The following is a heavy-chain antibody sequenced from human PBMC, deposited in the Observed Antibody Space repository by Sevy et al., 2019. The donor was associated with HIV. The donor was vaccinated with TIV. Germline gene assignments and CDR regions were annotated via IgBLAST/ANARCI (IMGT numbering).Heavy chain of an antibody. D-gene: IGHD5-18*01. J-gene: IGHJ4*02. CDR2: ISWNSDAI. Sequence: GGSLRLSCAASEFIFDDYAMHWVRQVPGRGLQWVSGISWNSDAIDYADSVKGRFTMSRDNAKNSLYLQMNNLRLEDTALYYCAKDRGYSYSSIDFWGQGTLVTVSS. CDR3: AKDRGYSYSSIDF. V-gene: IGHV3-9*01. CDR1: EFIFDDYA.